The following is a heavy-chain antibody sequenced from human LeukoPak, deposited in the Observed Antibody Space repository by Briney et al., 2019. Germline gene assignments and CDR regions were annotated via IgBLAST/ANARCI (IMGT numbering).Heavy chain of an antibody. CDR1: GGSISSYY. CDR3: AREEGYFCSGGSCYSYYMDV. V-gene: IGHV4-4*07. J-gene: IGHJ6*03. D-gene: IGHD2-15*01. Sequence: PSETLSLTCTVSGGSISSYYWSWIRQPAGKGLEWIGRIYTSGSTNYNPSLKGRVTMSVDTSKNQFSLKLSSVTAADTAVYYCAREEGYFCSGGSCYSYYMDVWGKGTTVTISS. CDR2: IYTSGST.